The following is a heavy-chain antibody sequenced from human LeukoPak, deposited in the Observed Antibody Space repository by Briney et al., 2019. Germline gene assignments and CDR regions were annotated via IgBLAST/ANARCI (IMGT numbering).Heavy chain of an antibody. J-gene: IGHJ6*04. Sequence: GGSLRLSCAASKFTFSTFSMSWVRRAPGKGLEWVSAISGSGGSTYYADSVKGRFTISRDNSKNTLFLQMNSLRAEDTAVYYCAELGITMIGGVWGKGTTVTISS. V-gene: IGHV3-23*01. CDR3: AELGITMIGGV. CDR2: ISGSGGST. CDR1: KFTFSTFS. D-gene: IGHD3-10*02.